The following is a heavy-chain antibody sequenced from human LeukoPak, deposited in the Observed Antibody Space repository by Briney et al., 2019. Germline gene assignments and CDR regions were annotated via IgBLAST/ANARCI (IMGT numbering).Heavy chain of an antibody. Sequence: PGGSLRLSCAASGFTVSSNYMSWVRQAPGKGLEWVSVIYSGGSTYYADSVKGRFTISRDNSKNTLYLQMNSLRAEDTAVYYCAKDQYYYDSSGLTFDYWGQGTLVTVSS. CDR1: GFTVSSNY. J-gene: IGHJ4*02. CDR2: IYSGGST. D-gene: IGHD3-22*01. CDR3: AKDQYYYDSSGLTFDY. V-gene: IGHV3-66*01.